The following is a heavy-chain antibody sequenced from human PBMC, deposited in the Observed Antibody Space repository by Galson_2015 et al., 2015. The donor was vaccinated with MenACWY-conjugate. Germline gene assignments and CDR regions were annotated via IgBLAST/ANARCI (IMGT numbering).Heavy chain of an antibody. Sequence: SLRLSCAASGFTFSTYAMSWVRQAPGKGLEWVSAISGSGDSTNYADPVKGRFTISRDNSRNTLFLQMNSLRAEDTAVYYCAKGSWEDSWGQGTLVTVSS. CDR3: AKGSWEDS. V-gene: IGHV3-23*01. CDR2: ISGSGDST. J-gene: IGHJ4*02. CDR1: GFTFSTYA. D-gene: IGHD1-26*01.